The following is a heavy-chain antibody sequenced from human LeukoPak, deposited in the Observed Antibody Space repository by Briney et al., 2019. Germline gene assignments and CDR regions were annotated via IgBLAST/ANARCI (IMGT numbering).Heavy chain of an antibody. J-gene: IGHJ6*02. D-gene: IGHD4-17*01. CDR3: ARGDYGDYPSYYYYYGMDV. Sequence: ASVKVSCKASGYTFTSYGISWVRQAPGQGLEWMGWISAYNGNTNYAQKLQGRVTMTTDTSTSTAYMELRSLRSDDTAVYYCARGDYGDYPSYYYYYGMDVWGQGTTVTVSS. CDR1: GYTFTSYG. V-gene: IGHV1-18*01. CDR2: ISAYNGNT.